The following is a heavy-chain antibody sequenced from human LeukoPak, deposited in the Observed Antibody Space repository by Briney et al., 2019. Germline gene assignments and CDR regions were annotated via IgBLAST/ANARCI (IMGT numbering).Heavy chain of an antibody. CDR2: ISYDGSNK. D-gene: IGHD3-3*01. CDR1: GFTFSSYA. V-gene: IGHV3-30-3*01. CDR3: ARAFDFWSGYYHAFDI. Sequence: GGSLRLSCAASGFTFSSYAMHWVRQAPGKGLEWVALISYDGSNKYYADSVKGRFTISRDNSKNTLYLQMNSLRPEDTAVYYCARAFDFWSGYYHAFDIWGQGTMVTVSS. J-gene: IGHJ3*02.